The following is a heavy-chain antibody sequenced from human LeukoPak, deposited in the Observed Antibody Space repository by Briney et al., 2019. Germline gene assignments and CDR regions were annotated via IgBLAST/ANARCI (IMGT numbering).Heavy chain of an antibody. Sequence: GGSLRLSCAASGFTVSSNYMTWVRQAPGRGLEWVALIYSGGSTYYADSVKGRFTISTDNSRNTLYPQMNSLRAEDTAVYYCARQSTTMARGGPFDYWGQGTLVTVSS. J-gene: IGHJ4*02. CDR1: GFTVSSNY. D-gene: IGHD3-10*01. CDR2: IYSGGST. V-gene: IGHV3-66*04. CDR3: ARQSTTMARGGPFDY.